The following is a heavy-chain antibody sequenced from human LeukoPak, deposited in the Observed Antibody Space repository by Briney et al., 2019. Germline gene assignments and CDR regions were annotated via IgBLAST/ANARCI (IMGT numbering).Heavy chain of an antibody. J-gene: IGHJ6*02. CDR1: GGSISSYY. CDR2: IYTSGST. Sequence: SETLSLTCTVSGGSISSYYWSWIRQPAGKGLEWIGRIYTSGSTNYNPSLKSRVTMSVDTSKNRFSLKLSSVTAADTAVYYCARESYDILTGWGYYYYGMDVWGQGTTVTVSS. V-gene: IGHV4-4*07. D-gene: IGHD3-9*01. CDR3: ARESYDILTGWGYYYYGMDV.